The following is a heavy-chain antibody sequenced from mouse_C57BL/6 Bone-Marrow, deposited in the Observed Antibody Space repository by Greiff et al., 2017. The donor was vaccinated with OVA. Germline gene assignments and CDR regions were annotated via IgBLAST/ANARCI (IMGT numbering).Heavy chain of an antibody. CDR1: GYTFTDYE. V-gene: IGHV1-15*01. Sequence: QVQLQQSGAELVRPGASVTLSCKASGYTFTDYEMHWVKQTPGHGLEWIGAIDPETGGTAYNQKFKGKAILTADKSSSTAYMELRSLTSEDSAVYYCTRSHYSNYFDYWGQGTTLTVSS. CDR3: TRSHYSNYFDY. D-gene: IGHD2-12*01. J-gene: IGHJ2*01. CDR2: IDPETGGT.